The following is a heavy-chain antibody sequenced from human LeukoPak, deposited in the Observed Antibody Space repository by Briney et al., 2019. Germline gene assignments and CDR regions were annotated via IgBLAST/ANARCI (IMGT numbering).Heavy chain of an antibody. Sequence: PSETLSLTCSVSGGSITYSHYYWGWVRQPPGKGLEWIGGIYYSGSTYYNPSLKSRATISMDTSKNQFSLNLNSVTASDTTVYYCARRSPLVAVTTAHYYDYWGPGTLVTVSS. V-gene: IGHV4-39*01. CDR1: GGSITYSHYY. D-gene: IGHD2-21*02. J-gene: IGHJ4*02. CDR2: IYYSGST. CDR3: ARRSPLVAVTTAHYYDY.